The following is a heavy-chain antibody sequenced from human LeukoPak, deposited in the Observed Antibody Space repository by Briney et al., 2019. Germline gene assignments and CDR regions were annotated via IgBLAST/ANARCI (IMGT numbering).Heavy chain of an antibody. CDR1: GFTFSSYS. CDR3: ARSAKGGPDYYYYYYMDV. J-gene: IGHJ6*03. Sequence: GGSLRLSCAASGFTFSSYSMNWVRQAPGKGLEWVSSISSSSSYIYYADSVKGRFTISRDNAKISLYLQMNSLRAEDTAVYYCARSAKGGPDYYYYYYMDVWGKGTTVTVYS. D-gene: IGHD6-25*01. CDR2: ISSSSSYI. V-gene: IGHV3-21*01.